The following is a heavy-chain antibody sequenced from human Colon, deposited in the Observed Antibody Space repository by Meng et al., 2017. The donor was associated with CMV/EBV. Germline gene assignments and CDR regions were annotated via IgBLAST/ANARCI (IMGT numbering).Heavy chain of an antibody. V-gene: IGHV3-48*01. Sequence: GESLKISCAASGFTFSRYNMNWVRQAPGQGLEWVSYITSSSSTIYQADSVKGRFTISRDNSKTTLYLQMNSLRAEDTAVYYCANAFRSGYYYYYGMDVWGQGTTVTVSS. CDR1: GFTFSRYN. D-gene: IGHD6-19*01. J-gene: IGHJ6*02. CDR3: ANAFRSGYYYYYGMDV. CDR2: ITSSSSTI.